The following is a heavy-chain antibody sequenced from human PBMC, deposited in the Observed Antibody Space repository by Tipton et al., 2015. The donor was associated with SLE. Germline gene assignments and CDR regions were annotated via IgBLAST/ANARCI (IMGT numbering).Heavy chain of an antibody. J-gene: IGHJ4*02. CDR3: ARPGGRIIAPDYFDS. V-gene: IGHV4-39*01. Sequence: TLSLTCTVSGGSIGSSYYWAWIRQPPGKGLDWIGTIYYSGNTYYSPSLQSRVTMFIDASKNQFSLKMNSVSAADTAVYYCARPGGRIIAPDYFDSWSQGTLGTVSS. D-gene: IGHD1-14*01. CDR2: IYYSGNT. CDR1: GGSIGSSYY.